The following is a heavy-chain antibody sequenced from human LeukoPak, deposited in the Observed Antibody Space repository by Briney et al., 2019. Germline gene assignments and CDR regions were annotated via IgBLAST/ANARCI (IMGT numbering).Heavy chain of an antibody. Sequence: GGSLRLSCAASGFTVSSTYMTWVRQAPGKGLEWVAVISYDGSNKYYAESVKGRFTISRDNSYNTLYLQMNSLRAEDTAVFYCAKDSRTVGAMFYWGQGTLVTVSS. V-gene: IGHV3-30*18. CDR2: ISYDGSNK. D-gene: IGHD1-26*01. CDR3: AKDSRTVGAMFY. J-gene: IGHJ4*02. CDR1: GFTVSSTY.